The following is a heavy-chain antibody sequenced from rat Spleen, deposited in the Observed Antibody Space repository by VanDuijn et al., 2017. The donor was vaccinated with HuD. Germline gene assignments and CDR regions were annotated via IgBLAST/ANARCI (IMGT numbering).Heavy chain of an antibody. Sequence: EVKLVESGGGLVQPGRSLKLSCAASGFNFNDYWMGWVRQAPGKGLEWIAEINKDSSTIKYTPSLKEKLTISRDNAQHTLYLQMSKLGSEDTAIYYCVREAFGVDYWGQGVMVTVSS. J-gene: IGHJ2*01. V-gene: IGHV4-2*01. CDR3: VREAFGVDY. CDR2: INKDSSTI. CDR1: GFNFNDYW. D-gene: IGHD4-3*01.